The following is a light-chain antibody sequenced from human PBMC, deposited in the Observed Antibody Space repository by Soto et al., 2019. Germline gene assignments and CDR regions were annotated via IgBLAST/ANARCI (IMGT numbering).Light chain of an antibody. Sequence: EIVLTQSPATLSLSPGERATLSCRASQSVGSYLAWYQQKPGQAPRLLIYDASSRAAGIPARFSGSGSGTDFTLSISSPEPEDFAVYYCQQRSNWPRTFGQGTKVEIK. CDR1: QSVGSY. CDR2: DAS. V-gene: IGKV3-11*01. J-gene: IGKJ1*01. CDR3: QQRSNWPRT.